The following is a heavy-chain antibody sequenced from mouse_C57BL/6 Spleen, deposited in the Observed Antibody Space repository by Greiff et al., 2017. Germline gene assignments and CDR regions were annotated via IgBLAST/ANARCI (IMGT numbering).Heavy chain of an antibody. CDR1: GYTFTSYW. CDR3: ARGTAQATGFAY. CDR2: IDPSDSYT. Sequence: QVQLQQPGAELVMPGASVKLSCKASGYTFTSYWMHWVKQRPGQGLEWIGEIDPSDSYTNYNQKFKGKSTLTVDKSSSTAYMQLSSLTSEDSAVYYCARGTAQATGFAYWGQGTLVTVSA. V-gene: IGHV1-69*01. D-gene: IGHD3-2*02. J-gene: IGHJ3*01.